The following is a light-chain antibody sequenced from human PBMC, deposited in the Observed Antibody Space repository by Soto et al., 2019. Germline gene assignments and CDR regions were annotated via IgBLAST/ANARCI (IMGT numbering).Light chain of an antibody. J-gene: IGKJ3*01. Sequence: ESVLTQSPGTLSLSPGERATLSCRASQSVSSSDLGWYQQKPGQDPRLLIYGTSGRATGIPDRFSGSGSGTDFTLTISRLEPEDFAVYYCQHYCGSPSFTCGPGTKVDI. CDR2: GTS. V-gene: IGKV3-20*01. CDR1: QSVSSSD. CDR3: QHYCGSPSFT.